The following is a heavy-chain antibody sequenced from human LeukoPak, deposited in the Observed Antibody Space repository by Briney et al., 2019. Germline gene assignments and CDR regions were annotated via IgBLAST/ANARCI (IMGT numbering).Heavy chain of an antibody. Sequence: GGSLRLSCAASGFTFRSYSMHWVRQAPGQGLEWVAVIWYDGSRSDYADSVKGRFTISRDNPKNTLFLQMNSLRGEDTAVYYCTRDAADYFDSSASFDYWGQGTLVTVSS. CDR3: TRDAADYFDSSASFDY. CDR2: IWYDGSRS. D-gene: IGHD3-22*01. CDR1: GFTFRSYS. V-gene: IGHV3-30*04. J-gene: IGHJ4*02.